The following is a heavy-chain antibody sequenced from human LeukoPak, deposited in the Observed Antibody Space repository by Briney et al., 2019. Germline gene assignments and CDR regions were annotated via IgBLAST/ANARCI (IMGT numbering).Heavy chain of an antibody. CDR3: ARGLSAIVY. J-gene: IGHJ4*02. Sequence: SETLSLTCTVSGGSISSYYWSWIRQPPGKGLEWIGEINHSGSTNYNPSLKSRVTISVDTSKNQFSLKLSSVTAADTAVYYCARGLSAIVYWGQGTLVTVSS. CDR2: INHSGST. CDR1: GGSISSYY. D-gene: IGHD2-15*01. V-gene: IGHV4-34*01.